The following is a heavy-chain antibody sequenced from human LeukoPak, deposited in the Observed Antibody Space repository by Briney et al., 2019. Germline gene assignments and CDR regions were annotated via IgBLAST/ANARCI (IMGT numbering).Heavy chain of an antibody. Sequence: PGGSLRLSCAASGFPFSTYEMNWVRQAPGKGLEWVSYISSSGTTTFYADSVKGRFTISRDNAKNSLFLQMNSLRVEDTAFYYCVRSFGFDPWGQGTLVTVSS. J-gene: IGHJ5*02. CDR1: GFPFSTYE. CDR3: VRSFGFDP. CDR2: ISSSGTTT. V-gene: IGHV3-48*03.